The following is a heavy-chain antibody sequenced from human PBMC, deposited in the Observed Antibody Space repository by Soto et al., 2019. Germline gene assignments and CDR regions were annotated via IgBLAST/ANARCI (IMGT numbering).Heavy chain of an antibody. CDR3: ARRNNAFHI. CDR2: INAGNGNT. Sequence: GASVKVSCKASGYTFTSYAMHWVRQAPGQRLEWMGWINAGNGNTKYSQNIQGRVTMTRDTSTSTAYMELTSLRSEDTAVYYCARRNNAFHIWGQGTMVTVSS. CDR1: GYTFTSYA. V-gene: IGHV1-3*01. D-gene: IGHD4-4*01. J-gene: IGHJ3*02.